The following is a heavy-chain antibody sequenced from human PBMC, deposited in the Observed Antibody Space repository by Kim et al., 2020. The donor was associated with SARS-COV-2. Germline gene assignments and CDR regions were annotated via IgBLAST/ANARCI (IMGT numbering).Heavy chain of an antibody. Sequence: YNDYAVSVNSRITINPATSKNQFSLQLNSVTPEDTAVYYCARAMTRFSDYWGQGTLVTVSS. CDR2: YN. D-gene: IGHD2-21*02. CDR3: ARAMTRFSDY. V-gene: IGHV6-1*01. J-gene: IGHJ4*02.